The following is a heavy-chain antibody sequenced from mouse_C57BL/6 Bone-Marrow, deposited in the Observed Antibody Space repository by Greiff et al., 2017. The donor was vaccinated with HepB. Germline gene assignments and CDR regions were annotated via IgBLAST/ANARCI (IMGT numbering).Heavy chain of an antibody. CDR2: ISSGGDYI. J-gene: IGHJ2*01. Sequence: EVHLVESGEGLVKPGGSLKLSCAASGFTFSSYAMSWVRQTPEKRLEWVAYISSGGDYIYYADTVKGRFTISRDNARNTLYLQMSSLKSEDTAMYYCTRGHYDYPYYFDYWGQGTTLTVSS. D-gene: IGHD2-4*01. CDR3: TRGHYDYPYYFDY. CDR1: GFTFSSYA. V-gene: IGHV5-9-1*02.